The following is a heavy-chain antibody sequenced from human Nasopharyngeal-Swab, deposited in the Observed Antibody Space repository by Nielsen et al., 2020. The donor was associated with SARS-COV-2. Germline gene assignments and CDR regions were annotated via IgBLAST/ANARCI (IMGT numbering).Heavy chain of an antibody. CDR3: ARAYDVMTAYYHLDS. D-gene: IGHD3-9*01. CDR1: GGSINYYY. V-gene: IGHV4-59*08. J-gene: IGHJ4*02. Sequence: SETLSLTCTVSGGSINYYYWNWIRQSPGKGLEWIGYITYSGRTHYNPSLKSRVTISLDTSKDQFSLKLSSVAAADTAIYYCARAYDVMTAYYHLDSWGQGTLVTVSS. CDR2: ITYSGRT.